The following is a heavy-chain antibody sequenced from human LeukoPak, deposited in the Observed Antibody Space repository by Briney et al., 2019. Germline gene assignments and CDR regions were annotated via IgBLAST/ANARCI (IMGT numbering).Heavy chain of an antibody. V-gene: IGHV4-59*01. CDR2: IYYSGST. Sequence: SETLSLTCTVSGGSISSYYWSWIRQPPGKGLEWIGYIYYSGSTNYNPSLKSRVTISVDTSKNQFSLKLSSVTAADRAVYYCARVRSSLNFDYWGQGTLVTVSS. J-gene: IGHJ4*02. CDR3: ARVRSSLNFDY. D-gene: IGHD6-13*01. CDR1: GGSISSYY.